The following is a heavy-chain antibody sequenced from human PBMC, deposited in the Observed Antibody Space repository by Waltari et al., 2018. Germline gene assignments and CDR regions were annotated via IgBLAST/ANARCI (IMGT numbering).Heavy chain of an antibody. CDR3: ARGYYGSGSSPDY. J-gene: IGHJ4*02. V-gene: IGHV4-34*01. D-gene: IGHD3-10*01. CDR2: INHSGNT. CDR1: GGSFSGYY. Sequence: QVQLQQWGAGLLKPSETLSLTCAVYGGSFSGYYWSWIRQPPGKGLEWIGEINHSGNTNYNPSLKSRVTISVDTSKNQFSLKLSSVTAADTAVYYCARGYYGSGSSPDYWGQGTLVTVSS.